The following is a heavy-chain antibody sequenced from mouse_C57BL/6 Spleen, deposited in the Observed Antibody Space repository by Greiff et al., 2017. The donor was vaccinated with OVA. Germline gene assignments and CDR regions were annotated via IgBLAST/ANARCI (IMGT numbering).Heavy chain of an antibody. J-gene: IGHJ3*01. CDR1: GYTFTDYN. CDR2: INPNNGGT. V-gene: IGHV1-18*01. CDR3: ARFDYYGSSLAY. Sequence: VQLQQSGPELVKPGASVKIPCKASGYTFTDYNMDWVKQSHGKSLEWIGDINPNNGGTIYNQKFKGKATLTVDKSSSTAYMELRSLTSEDTAVYYCARFDYYGSSLAYWGQGTLVTVSA. D-gene: IGHD1-1*01.